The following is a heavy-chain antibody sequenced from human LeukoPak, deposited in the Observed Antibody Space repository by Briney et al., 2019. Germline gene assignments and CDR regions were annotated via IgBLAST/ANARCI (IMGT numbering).Heavy chain of an antibody. J-gene: IGHJ4*02. CDR3: ARVPEYYYDSSGYYLDY. V-gene: IGHV4-39*01. CDR2: IYYSGST. CDR1: GGSISSSSYY. D-gene: IGHD3-22*01. Sequence: SETLSLTCTVSGGSISSSSYYWGWIRQPPGKGLEWIGSIYYSGSTYYNPSLKSRVTISVDTSKNQFSLKLSSVTAADTAVYYCARVPEYYYDSSGYYLDYWGQGTLVTVSS.